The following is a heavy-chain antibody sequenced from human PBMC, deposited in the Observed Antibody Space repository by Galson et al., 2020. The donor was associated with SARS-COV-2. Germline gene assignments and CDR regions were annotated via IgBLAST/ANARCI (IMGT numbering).Heavy chain of an antibody. V-gene: IGHV3-66*01. J-gene: IGHJ4*02. CDR3: ARDPPPPRSITGMSL. CDR2: IYSGGST. D-gene: IGHD1-20*01. CDR1: GFTVSSNY. Sequence: GESLKISCAASGFTVSSNYMRWVRQATGKGLEWVTVIYSGGSTYYEDSEKGTFTISRDNSNNTLYFQINSLRAEDTAVYYCARDPPPPRSITGMSLWGQGTLVTVSS.